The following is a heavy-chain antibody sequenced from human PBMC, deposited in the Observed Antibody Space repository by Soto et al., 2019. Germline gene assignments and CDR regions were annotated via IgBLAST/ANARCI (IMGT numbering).Heavy chain of an antibody. V-gene: IGHV3-73*01. D-gene: IGHD2-15*01. CDR2: IRSNGRT. J-gene: IGHJ4*02. CDR3: ARLDCSGGSCYPYDFEH. Sequence: GWSLRLSCAASGFTFSASAMHWVRQASGKGLEWVGRIRSNGRTAYAASMQGRFTISRDDSKKTAYLQLNSLKTDDTAVYYCARLDCSGGSCYPYDFEHWGQGALVTVSS. CDR1: GFTFSASA.